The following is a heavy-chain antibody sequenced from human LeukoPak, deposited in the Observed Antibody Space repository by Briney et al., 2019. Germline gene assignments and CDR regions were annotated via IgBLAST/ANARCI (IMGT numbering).Heavy chain of an antibody. Sequence: PGGSLRLSCAASGFTFSSYSMNWVRQAPGKGLERVSFISSSSSYIYYADSVKGRFTISRDNAKNSLYPQMNSLRAEDTAVYYCARDGGYSYGSNWFDPWGQGTLVTVSS. CDR2: ISSSSSYI. CDR1: GFTFSSYS. J-gene: IGHJ5*02. V-gene: IGHV3-21*01. CDR3: ARDGGYSYGSNWFDP. D-gene: IGHD5-18*01.